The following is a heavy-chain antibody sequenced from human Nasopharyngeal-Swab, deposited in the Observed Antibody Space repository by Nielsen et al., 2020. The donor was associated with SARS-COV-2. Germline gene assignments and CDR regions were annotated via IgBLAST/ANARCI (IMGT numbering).Heavy chain of an antibody. CDR3: AKDLSLVVITTPNY. CDR1: GFTFSSYA. J-gene: IGHJ4*02. CDR2: ISGSGGST. D-gene: IGHD3-22*01. Sequence: GGSLRLSCAASGFTFSSYAMSWVRQAPGKGLEWVSAISGSGGSTYYADSVKGRFTISRDNSKTTLYLQMNSLRAEDTAVYYCAKDLSLVVITTPNYWGQGTLVTVSS. V-gene: IGHV3-23*01.